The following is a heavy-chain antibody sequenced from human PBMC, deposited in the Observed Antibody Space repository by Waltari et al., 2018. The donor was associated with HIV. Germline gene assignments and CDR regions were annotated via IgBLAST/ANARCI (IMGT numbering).Heavy chain of an antibody. Sequence: QVQLQQWGAGLLKPSETLSLTCAVYGGSFSDYYWSWIRQPPGRGLEWIGEINHSGSTNSNPSLNSRITISVDTSKNQFSLKLSSVTAADTAVYYCARGGNYYRSGSYYKLDYWGQGTLVTVSS. V-gene: IGHV4-34*01. CDR3: ARGGNYYRSGSYYKLDY. D-gene: IGHD3-10*01. CDR2: INHSGST. J-gene: IGHJ4*02. CDR1: GGSFSDYY.